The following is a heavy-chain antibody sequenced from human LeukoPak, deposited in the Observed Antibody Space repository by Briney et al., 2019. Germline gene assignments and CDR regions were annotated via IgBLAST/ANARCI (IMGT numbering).Heavy chain of an antibody. Sequence: SETLSLTCAVYGGSFSGCYWSWIRQPPGKGLEWIGEINHSGSTNYNPSLKSRVTISVDTSKNQFSLKLSSVTAADTAVYYCARVRGVIISWFDPWGQGTLVTVSS. CDR3: ARVRGVIISWFDP. D-gene: IGHD3-10*01. CDR2: INHSGST. V-gene: IGHV4-34*01. CDR1: GGSFSGCY. J-gene: IGHJ5*02.